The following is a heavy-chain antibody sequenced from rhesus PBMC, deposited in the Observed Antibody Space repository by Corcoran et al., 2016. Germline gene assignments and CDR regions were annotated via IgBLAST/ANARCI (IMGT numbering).Heavy chain of an antibody. CDR2: ISISGDNT. CDR1: GLTFSVHG. J-gene: IGHJ4*01. CDR3: AKNTLSVGDH. Sequence: EVQLVETGGGLVQLGGSLRLSCVVSGLTFSVHGMRWVRQAPGKGLEWVSGISISGDNTYYADSVKGRFTITRDNSKNMVSLQMNSLRPEDTAVYYCAKNTLSVGDHWGQGVLVTVSS. V-gene: IGHV3S5*01. D-gene: IGHD4-23*01.